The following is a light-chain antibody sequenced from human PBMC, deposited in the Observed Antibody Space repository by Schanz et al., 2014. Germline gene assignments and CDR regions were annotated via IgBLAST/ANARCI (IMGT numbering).Light chain of an antibody. J-gene: IGLJ3*02. CDR2: DVS. Sequence: QSALTQPASVSGTPGQSITISCTGSNSDVGGYDSVSWYQQHPGKAPKLMIYDVSDRSSGVSNRFSGSKSGNTASLTISGLQAEDEADYYCCSYAGSSTWVFGGGTKLTVL. CDR1: NSDVGGYDS. V-gene: IGLV2-23*02. CDR3: CSYAGSSTWV.